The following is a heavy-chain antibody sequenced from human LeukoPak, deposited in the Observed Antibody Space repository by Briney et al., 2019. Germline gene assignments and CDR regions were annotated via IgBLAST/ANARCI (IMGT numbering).Heavy chain of an antibody. V-gene: IGHV3-23*01. CDR1: GFTFSSYA. Sequence: GGSLRLSCAASGFTFSSYAMSWVRQAPGKGLEWVSAISGSGGSTYYADSVKGRFTISRDNSKNTLYLQMNSLRAEDTAVYYCAKDFGLDSSYYYYYMDVWGQGTTVTVSS. J-gene: IGHJ6*03. CDR3: AKDFGLDSSYYYYYMDV. D-gene: IGHD3/OR15-3a*01. CDR2: ISGSGGST.